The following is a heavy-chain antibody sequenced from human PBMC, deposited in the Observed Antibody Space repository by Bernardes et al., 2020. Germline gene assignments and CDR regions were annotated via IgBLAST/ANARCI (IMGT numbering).Heavy chain of an antibody. D-gene: IGHD3-10*01. V-gene: IGHV3-53*01. CDR1: GFTVSNNY. CDR3: ARESEWGRYYFDS. J-gene: IGHJ4*02. Sequence: GGSLRLSCAASGFTVSNNYMSWVRQAPGQGLEWVSVIYSGGSAYYADSVKGRFTISRDYSKNTLYLQMNSLRAEDTAMYYCARESEWGRYYFDSWGQGTLVTVSS. CDR2: IYSGGSA.